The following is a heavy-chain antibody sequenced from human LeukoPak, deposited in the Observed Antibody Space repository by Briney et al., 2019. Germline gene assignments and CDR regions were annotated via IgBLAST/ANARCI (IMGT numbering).Heavy chain of an antibody. D-gene: IGHD3-3*01. CDR2: IWYDGSNK. Sequence: GGSLRLFCAASGFTFSSYGMHWVRQAPGKGLEWVAVIWYDGSNKYYADSVKGRFTISRDNFKNTLYLQMNSLRAEDTAVYYCARGGLRFLEWLLYYWGQGTLVTVSS. J-gene: IGHJ4*02. CDR1: GFTFSSYG. V-gene: IGHV3-33*01. CDR3: ARGGLRFLEWLLYY.